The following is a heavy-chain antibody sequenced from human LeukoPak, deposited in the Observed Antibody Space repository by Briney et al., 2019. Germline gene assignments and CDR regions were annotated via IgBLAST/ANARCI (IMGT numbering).Heavy chain of an antibody. V-gene: IGHV3-23*01. CDR2: ISGSGGGT. D-gene: IGHD5-18*01. CDR3: AKGARGYTAMRVAAY. Sequence: GGSLRLSCAASGFTFSTYAMSWVRQAAGKGLEWVSLISGSGGGTYYADSVKGRFTISRDNSKNTLYLQMNCLRAEDTAVYYCAKGARGYTAMRVAAYWGQGTLVTVSS. CDR1: GFTFSTYA. J-gene: IGHJ4*02.